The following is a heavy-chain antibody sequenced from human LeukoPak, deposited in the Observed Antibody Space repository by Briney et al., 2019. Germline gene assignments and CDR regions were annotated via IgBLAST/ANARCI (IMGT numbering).Heavy chain of an antibody. CDR2: ISGSGDTT. D-gene: IGHD2-2*01. CDR1: RFTFSTYA. J-gene: IGHJ4*02. CDR3: AKSQRNDQQVVQRIDY. Sequence: PGGSLRLSCTASRFTFSTYAMSWVRQAPGKGLEWVSSISGSGDTTYYTGSVKGRSTISRDNSKNALYLQMSSLRAEDTVVYYCAKSQRNDQQVVQRIDYWGQGTLVTVSS. V-gene: IGHV3-23*01.